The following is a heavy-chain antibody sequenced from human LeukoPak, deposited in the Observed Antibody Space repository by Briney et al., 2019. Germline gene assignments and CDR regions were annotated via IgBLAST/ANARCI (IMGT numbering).Heavy chain of an antibody. V-gene: IGHV3-30*02. Sequence: GGSLRLSCAASGFTFNSYGMHWVRQAPGKGLEWVASVRYDGNNNYYADSVKGRCTISRDKSKNTLYLQMSSLRAEDTAVYYCAKDLRDIVVVPAAMCFDYWGQGALVTVSS. J-gene: IGHJ4*02. CDR1: GFTFNSYG. CDR2: VRYDGNNN. D-gene: IGHD2-2*01. CDR3: AKDLRDIVVVPAAMCFDY.